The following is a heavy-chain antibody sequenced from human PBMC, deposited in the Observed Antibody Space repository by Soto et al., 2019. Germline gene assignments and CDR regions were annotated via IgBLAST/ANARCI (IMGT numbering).Heavy chain of an antibody. CDR1: QFTFSSFT. D-gene: IGHD3-3*01. Sequence: QQHLVESGGGVVQPGKSPRVSCAASQFTFSSFTMHWVRQAPGKGLEWVAVISNDGRNKSYADSVKGRFTISRDNSKNTLFLKKNSLTPEDTAVYYCARGGYYAFWNGSIGTYWGQGTLVSVSS. V-gene: IGHV3-30-3*01. CDR2: ISNDGRNK. J-gene: IGHJ4*02. CDR3: ARGGYYAFWNGSIGTY.